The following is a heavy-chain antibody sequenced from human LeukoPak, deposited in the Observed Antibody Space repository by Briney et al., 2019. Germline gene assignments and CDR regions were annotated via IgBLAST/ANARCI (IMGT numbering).Heavy chain of an antibody. CDR1: GYTFTGYY. J-gene: IGHJ4*02. V-gene: IGHV1-2*02. CDR2: INPNSGGT. CDR3: ARGSIVGATFDYFDY. D-gene: IGHD1-26*01. Sequence: ASVKVSCRASGYTFTGYYMHWVRQAPGQGLEWMGWINPNSGGTNYAQKFQGRVTMTRDTSISTAYMELSRLRSDDTAVYYCARGSIVGATFDYFDYWGQGTLVTVSS.